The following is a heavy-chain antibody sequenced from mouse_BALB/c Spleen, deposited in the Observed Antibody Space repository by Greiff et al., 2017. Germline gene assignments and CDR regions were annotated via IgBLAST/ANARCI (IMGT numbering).Heavy chain of an antibody. CDR3: ARDRDYGNFAY. D-gene: IGHD2-1*01. CDR2: INSNGGST. J-gene: IGHJ3*01. V-gene: IGHV5-6-3*01. Sequence: EVQVVESGGGLVQPGGSLKLSCAASGFTFSSYGMSWVRQTPDKRLELVATINSNGGSTYYPDSVKGRFTISRDNAKNTLYLQMSSLKSEDTAMYYCARDRDYGNFAYWGQGTLVTVSA. CDR1: GFTFSSYG.